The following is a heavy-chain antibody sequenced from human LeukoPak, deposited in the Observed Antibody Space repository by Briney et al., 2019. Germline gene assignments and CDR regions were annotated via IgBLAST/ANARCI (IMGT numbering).Heavy chain of an antibody. D-gene: IGHD4-17*01. CDR2: ISGSGYIT. CDR1: EFTLRNYA. CDR3: TKGSGDFGLGYFHY. V-gene: IGHV3-23*01. J-gene: IGHJ4*02. Sequence: GGSLRLSCAASEFTLRNYAMSWVRQAPGKGLEWVSAISGSGYITYYADSAKGRFTISRDNSKNTLYLQMNSLRAEDTAVYYCTKGSGDFGLGYFHYWGQGTLVTVSS.